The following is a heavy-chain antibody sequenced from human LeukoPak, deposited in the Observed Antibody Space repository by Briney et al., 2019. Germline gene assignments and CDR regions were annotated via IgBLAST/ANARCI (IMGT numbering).Heavy chain of an antibody. Sequence: SGGSLRLSCTASGFTFTSYAMTWVRQAPGKGLEWVSYISNSGSTIDYADSLKGRFIISRDNAKNSLYLQMNSLTAEDTAVYFCARGNSGYRFDYWGQGTLVTISS. CDR2: ISNSGSTI. CDR3: ARGNSGYRFDY. J-gene: IGHJ4*02. D-gene: IGHD3-22*01. CDR1: GFTFTSYA. V-gene: IGHV3-48*03.